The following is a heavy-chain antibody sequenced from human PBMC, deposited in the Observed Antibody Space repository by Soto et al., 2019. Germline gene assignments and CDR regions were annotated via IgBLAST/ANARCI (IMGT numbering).Heavy chain of an antibody. CDR1: GGSISSGGYY. V-gene: IGHV4-31*03. J-gene: IGHJ6*02. CDR2: IYYSGST. D-gene: IGHD6-13*01. Sequence: SETLSLTCTVSGGSISSGGYYWSWIRQHPGKGLEWIGYIYYSGSTYYNPSLKSRVTISVDTSKNQFSLELSSVTAADTAVYYCARIAAAGTDAGYYYYGMDVWGQGTTVTVSS. CDR3: ARIAAAGTDAGYYYYGMDV.